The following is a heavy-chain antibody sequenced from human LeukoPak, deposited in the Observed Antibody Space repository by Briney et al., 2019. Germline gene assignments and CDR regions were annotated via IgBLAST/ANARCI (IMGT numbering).Heavy chain of an antibody. CDR2: IKPNSGGT. CDR3: ARGGRAYYYGSGSYYPIDY. V-gene: IGHV1-2*02. CDR1: GYTFTGYY. Sequence: ASVKVSCKASGYTFTGYYMRWVRQAPGQGLEWMGWIKPNSGGTNYAQKFQGRVTMTRDTSISTAYMELSRLRSDDTAVYYCARGGRAYYYGSGSYYPIDYWGQGTLVTVSS. D-gene: IGHD3-10*01. J-gene: IGHJ4*02.